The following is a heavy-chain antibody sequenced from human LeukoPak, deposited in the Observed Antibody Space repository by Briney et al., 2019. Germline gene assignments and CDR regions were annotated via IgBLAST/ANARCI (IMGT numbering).Heavy chain of an antibody. Sequence: GGSLTLSCAASGFTFSSYSMNWVRQDEGTVLERVSYISSSSSTIYYADYVKGRFTISRDNAKNSLYLQMNSLRAEDTAVYYCARDIIVGSDYWGQGTLVTVSS. CDR1: GFTFSSYS. J-gene: IGHJ4*02. V-gene: IGHV3-48*01. CDR3: ARDIIVGSDY. CDR2: ISSSSSTI. D-gene: IGHD2-15*01.